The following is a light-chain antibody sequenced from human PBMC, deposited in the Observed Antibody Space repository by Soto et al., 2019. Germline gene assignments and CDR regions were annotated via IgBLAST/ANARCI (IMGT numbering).Light chain of an antibody. Sequence: QSALTQPASVSGSPGQSITISCTGTSSDIGNYVCWLQQHPGKAPKLMIYDVGNRPSGVSNRFSGSKSGSTASLTISGLQAEDEADYYCVSFIVGGTLLFGGGTKLTVL. CDR3: VSFIVGGTLL. CDR1: SSDIGNY. J-gene: IGLJ2*01. V-gene: IGLV2-14*01. CDR2: DVG.